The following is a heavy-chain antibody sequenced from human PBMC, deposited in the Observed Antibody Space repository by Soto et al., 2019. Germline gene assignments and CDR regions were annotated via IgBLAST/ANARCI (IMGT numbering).Heavy chain of an antibody. D-gene: IGHD3-22*01. CDR3: ARDRYGSIGYYYGGWFDP. V-gene: IGHV3-33*01. CDR2: IWYDGSNK. Sequence: QVQLVESGGGVVQPGRSLRLSCAASGFTFSSYGMHWVRQAPGKGLEWVAGIWYDGSNKYYADSVKGRFTISRDNSKHTLYLKRNSLRANDTAVYYCARDRYGSIGYYYGGWFDPWGQGSLVTVSS. J-gene: IGHJ5*02. CDR1: GFTFSSYG.